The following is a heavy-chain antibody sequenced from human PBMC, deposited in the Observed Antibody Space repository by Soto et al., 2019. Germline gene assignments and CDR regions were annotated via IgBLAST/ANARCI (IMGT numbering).Heavy chain of an antibody. J-gene: IGHJ4*02. Sequence: SETLSLTCTVSGGSISSSRYDWGWIRQPPGKGLEWIGGIYYSGSTYYNPSLKSRVTISVDTSKNQFSLKLTSVTAADTAVYYCARHLPRIAVTGIDYWGQGTLVTV. D-gene: IGHD6-19*01. CDR1: GGSISSSRYD. CDR3: ARHLPRIAVTGIDY. CDR2: IYYSGST. V-gene: IGHV4-39*01.